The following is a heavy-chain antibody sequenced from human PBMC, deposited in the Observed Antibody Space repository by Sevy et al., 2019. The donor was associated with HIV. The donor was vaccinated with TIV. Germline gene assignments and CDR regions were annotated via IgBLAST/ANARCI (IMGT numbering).Heavy chain of an antibody. V-gene: IGHV3-11*04. CDR2: ISSSGSTI. Sequence: GGSLRLSCAASGFTCSAYYMSWIRQAPGKGLEWVSYISSSGSTIYYADSVKGRFTISRDNAKNSLYLQMNSLRAEDTALYYCARAPTTNWYPDWFDPWGQGTLVTVSS. CDR3: ARAPTTNWYPDWFDP. CDR1: GFTCSAYY. J-gene: IGHJ5*02. D-gene: IGHD1-1*01.